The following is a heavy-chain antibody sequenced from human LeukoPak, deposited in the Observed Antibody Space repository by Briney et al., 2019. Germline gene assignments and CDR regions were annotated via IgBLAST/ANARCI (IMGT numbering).Heavy chain of an antibody. CDR1: GFTFNSYS. Sequence: GGSLRLSCAASGFTFNSYSMNWVRQAPGKGLEWVSSISSSSSYIYYADSVKGRFTISRDNAKNSLYLQMNSLRAEDTAVYYCARSIAVAGTDDYWGQGTLVTVSS. CDR2: ISSSSSYI. V-gene: IGHV3-21*01. J-gene: IGHJ4*02. D-gene: IGHD6-19*01. CDR3: ARSIAVAGTDDY.